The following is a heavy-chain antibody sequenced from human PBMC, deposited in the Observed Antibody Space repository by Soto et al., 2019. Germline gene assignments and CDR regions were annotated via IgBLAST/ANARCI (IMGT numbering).Heavy chain of an antibody. J-gene: IGHJ4*02. CDR1: GFTFSNAW. CDR2: IKSKTDGGTT. V-gene: IGHV3-15*01. Sequence: EVQLVESGGGLVQPGGSLRLSCAASGFTFSNAWMSWVRQAPGKGLEWVGRIKSKTDGGTTDYAAPVKGRFTISRHDSKNTLYLQMNSLKTEDTAVYYCTTDQGGNQRSETDYWGQGTLVTVSS. D-gene: IGHD3-16*01. CDR3: TTDQGGNQRSETDY.